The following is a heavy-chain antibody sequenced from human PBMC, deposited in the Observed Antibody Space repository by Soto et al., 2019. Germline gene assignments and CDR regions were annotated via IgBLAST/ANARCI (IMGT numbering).Heavy chain of an antibody. J-gene: IGHJ5*02. CDR3: ERAALSTVPPS. D-gene: IGHD1-1*01. CDR1: GFIYIADR. CDR2: ISSSSGYI. Sequence: CVRHSGAEAGFIYIADRMIWVKQAPGKGLEWVSSISSSSGYISYADSVKGRFTISRDNPRNSLYLQMNSLRAEDTAVYYCERAALSTVPPSWGQGTLVTVSS. V-gene: IGHV3-21*01.